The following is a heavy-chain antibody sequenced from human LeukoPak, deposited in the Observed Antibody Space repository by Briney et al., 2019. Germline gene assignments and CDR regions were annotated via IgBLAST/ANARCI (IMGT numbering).Heavy chain of an antibody. Sequence: GGSLRLSCAASGFIFDDYAMHWVRQAPGKGLEWVSGINWNSGNIGYADSVKGRFTISRDNGKNSLYLQMNSLRAEDTALYYCAKGKNTGSYLSHVDYWGQGTLVTVSS. CDR1: GFIFDDYA. V-gene: IGHV3-9*01. J-gene: IGHJ4*02. D-gene: IGHD3-10*01. CDR3: AKGKNTGSYLSHVDY. CDR2: INWNSGNI.